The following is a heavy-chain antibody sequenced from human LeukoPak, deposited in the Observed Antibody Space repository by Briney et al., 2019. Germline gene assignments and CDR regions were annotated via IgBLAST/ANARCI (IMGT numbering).Heavy chain of an antibody. CDR3: ASDSYDSSGYYSPYYFDY. D-gene: IGHD3-22*01. Sequence: SVKVSCKVSGGTFSSYAISWVRQAPGQGLEWMGGIIPIFGTANYAQKFQGRATITTDESTSTAYMELSSLRSEDTAVYYCASDSYDSSGYYSPYYFDYWGQGTLVTVSS. CDR1: GGTFSSYA. V-gene: IGHV1-69*05. J-gene: IGHJ4*02. CDR2: IIPIFGTA.